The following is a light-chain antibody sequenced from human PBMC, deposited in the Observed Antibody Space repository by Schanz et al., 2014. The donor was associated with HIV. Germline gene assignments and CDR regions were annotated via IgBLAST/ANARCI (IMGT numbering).Light chain of an antibody. CDR2: DAS. Sequence: EIVMTQSPATLSVSPGERATLSCRASQSVSGFLAWHQQKPGQAPRLLIYDASNRATGIPARFSGSGSGTEFTLTISGLQSEDFAVYYCQQYNNWPPMYTFGQGTKLEIK. V-gene: IGKV3D-15*01. CDR1: QSVSGF. CDR3: QQYNNWPPMYT. J-gene: IGKJ2*01.